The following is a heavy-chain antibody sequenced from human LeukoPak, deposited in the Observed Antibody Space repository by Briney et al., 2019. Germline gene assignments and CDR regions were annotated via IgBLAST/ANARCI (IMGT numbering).Heavy chain of an antibody. D-gene: IGHD5-18*01. CDR1: GGSISSYY. J-gene: IGHJ4*02. V-gene: IGHV4-59*01. CDR3: ARAAWIQNYFDY. CDR2: IYYSGST. Sequence: SETLSLTCTVSGGSISSYYWSWIRQPPGKVLEWIGYIYYSGSTNYNPSLKSRVTISVDTSKNQFSLKLSSVTAADTAVYYCARAAWIQNYFDYWGQGTLVTVSS.